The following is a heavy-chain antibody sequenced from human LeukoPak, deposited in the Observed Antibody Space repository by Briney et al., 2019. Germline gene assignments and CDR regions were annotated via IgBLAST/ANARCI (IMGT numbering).Heavy chain of an antibody. J-gene: IGHJ6*02. CDR1: GFTFSSYS. V-gene: IGHV3-48*01. Sequence: GGSLRLSCAASGFTFSSYSMNWVRQAPGKGLEWVSYISSSSSTIYSADSVKGRFTISRDNAKNSLYLQMNSLRAEDTAVYYCARDMRYCSSTSCYRTGYYYYGMDVWGQGTTVTVSS. CDR2: ISSSSSTI. D-gene: IGHD2-2*02. CDR3: ARDMRYCSSTSCYRTGYYYYGMDV.